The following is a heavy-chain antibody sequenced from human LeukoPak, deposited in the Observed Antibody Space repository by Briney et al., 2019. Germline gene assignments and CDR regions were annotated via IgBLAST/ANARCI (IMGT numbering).Heavy chain of an antibody. D-gene: IGHD6-13*01. CDR1: GFTFSSYA. Sequence: GGSLRLSCSASGFTFSSYAMHWVRQAPGKGLEYVSAISSNGGSTYYADSVKGRFTISRDNSKNTLYLQTSSLRAEDTAVYYCVKDRRAAASYYYYGMDVWGQGTTVTVSS. J-gene: IGHJ6*02. CDR2: ISSNGGST. CDR3: VKDRRAAASYYYYGMDV. V-gene: IGHV3-64D*09.